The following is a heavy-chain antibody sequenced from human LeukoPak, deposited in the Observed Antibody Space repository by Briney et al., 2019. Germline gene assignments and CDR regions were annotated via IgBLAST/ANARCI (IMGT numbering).Heavy chain of an antibody. V-gene: IGHV3-23*01. CDR1: GFSFSNYA. CDR2: VSNSGEST. D-gene: IGHD3-22*01. CDR3: AKGSSGYFFDL. J-gene: IGHJ4*02. Sequence: GGSLRLSCAASGFSFSNYAMSWVRQAPGKGLEWVSSVSNSGESTDYADSVKGRFTISRDNSKNTLYVQMNSLRAEDTALYYCAKGSSGYFFDLWGQGTLVTVSS.